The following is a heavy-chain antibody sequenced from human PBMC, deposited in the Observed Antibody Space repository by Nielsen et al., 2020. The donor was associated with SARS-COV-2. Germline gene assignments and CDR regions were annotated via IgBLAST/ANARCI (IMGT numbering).Heavy chain of an antibody. CDR2: RAYSGNT. CDR3: ARGNGWFDP. D-gene: IGHD2-8*01. Sequence: LRRACTVSGGAIRIEGAYWRWIRQHPRKGLAWIGDRAYSGNTYYNPSLKSRLTIYVDTSKNLFSLRLTSVTTADTATYYCARGNGWFDPWGQGTRVTVSS. CDR1: GGAIRIEGAY. J-gene: IGHJ5*02. V-gene: IGHV4-31*03.